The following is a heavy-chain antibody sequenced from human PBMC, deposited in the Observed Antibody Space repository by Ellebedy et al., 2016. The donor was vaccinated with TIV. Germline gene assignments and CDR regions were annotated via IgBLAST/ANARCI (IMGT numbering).Heavy chain of an antibody. V-gene: IGHV3-7*03. D-gene: IGHD2-15*01. CDR1: GFTFTSYW. J-gene: IGHJ5*02. CDR3: VTGAGSNCFDP. CDR2: VKQDGTEK. Sequence: GESLKISCEASGFTFTSYWMYWVRQAPGKGLEWLATVKQDGTEKFYVDSVKGRFTISRDNSKKSMYLQMNSLSPEDTSVYYCVTGAGSNCFDPWGQGTLVTVSS.